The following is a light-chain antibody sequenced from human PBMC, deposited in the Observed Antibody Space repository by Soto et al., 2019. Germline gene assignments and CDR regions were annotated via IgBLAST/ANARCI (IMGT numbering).Light chain of an antibody. CDR2: GAS. CDR1: QSVSSN. V-gene: IGKV3-15*01. Sequence: EVVTTQSPATLSVSPGERATLYCGASQSVSSNLAWYQQKPGQAPRLLIYGASTRATGIPARFSGSGSGTEFTLTISSLQSEDFAVYYCQQYNNWPRTFGQGTKVDI. CDR3: QQYNNWPRT. J-gene: IGKJ1*01.